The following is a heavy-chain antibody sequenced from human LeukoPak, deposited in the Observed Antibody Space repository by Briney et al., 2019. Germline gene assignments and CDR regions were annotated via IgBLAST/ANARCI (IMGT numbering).Heavy chain of an antibody. Sequence: GSLRLSCAASGLTFSSFGMNGARQPPGQGMEWIGVINHSGSTNYTQPLQRRVTISVHTSKNQFSLKLSSVTVADTAVYYCARHLVIRGVMRRILDYWGQGTLVTVSS. CDR3: ARHLVIRGVMRRILDY. D-gene: IGHD3-10*01. CDR2: INHSGST. J-gene: IGHJ4*02. V-gene: IGHV4-34*01. CDR1: GLTFSSFG.